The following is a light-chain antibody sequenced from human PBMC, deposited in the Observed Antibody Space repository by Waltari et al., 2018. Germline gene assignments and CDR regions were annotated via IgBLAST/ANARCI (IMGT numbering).Light chain of an antibody. V-gene: IGLV6-57*02. Sequence: NFMLTQPHSVSESAGKTVFISCTGSSDNIANNYVQWYQHRPGSAPVTLIYEDNQRASGVPDRFSGSIDSSSNSASLTISGLRTEDEAYYFCQSYYAYDVIFGGGTKLTVL. J-gene: IGLJ2*01. CDR3: QSYYAYDVI. CDR2: EDN. CDR1: SDNIANNY.